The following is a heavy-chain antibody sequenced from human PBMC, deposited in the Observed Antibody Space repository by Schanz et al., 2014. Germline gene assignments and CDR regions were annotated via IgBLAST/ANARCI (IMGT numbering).Heavy chain of an antibody. V-gene: IGHV3-30*04. CDR1: GFTFSSYA. J-gene: IGHJ4*02. CDR2: VPFDGSQK. CDR3: ARESSNDIVLVPGAVFDH. Sequence: QVQLVESGGGVVQPGRSLRLSCAASGFTFSSYALHWVRQAPGKGLEWVAFVPFDGSQKFYADSVKGRFTISRDNSKNTVYLQMNSLRPGDTAMYYCARESSNDIVLVPGAVFDHWGQGILVTVSS. D-gene: IGHD2-2*01.